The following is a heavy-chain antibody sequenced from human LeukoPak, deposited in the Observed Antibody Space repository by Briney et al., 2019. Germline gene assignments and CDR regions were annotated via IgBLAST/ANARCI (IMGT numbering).Heavy chain of an antibody. V-gene: IGHV4-4*02. CDR3: ARYRGNSNGGFDP. Sequence: SGTLSLTCAVSGGSISSTHWCSWVRQPPGKGLEWIGKIYHSGATNYNPSLKSRVTMSVDKSKNQFSLKLSSVTAADTAVYYCARYRGNSNGGFDPWGQGTLVTVSS. CDR2: IYHSGAT. CDR1: GGSISSTHW. D-gene: IGHD4-23*01. J-gene: IGHJ5*02.